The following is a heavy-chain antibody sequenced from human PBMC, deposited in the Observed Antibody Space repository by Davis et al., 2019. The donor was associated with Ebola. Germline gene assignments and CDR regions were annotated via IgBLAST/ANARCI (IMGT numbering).Heavy chain of an antibody. CDR1: GGSISSYY. CDR3: ARALLYCSSTSCSQGWFDP. D-gene: IGHD2-2*01. Sequence: PGGSLRLSCTVSGGSISSYYWSWIRQPPGKGLEWIGYIYYSGSTNYNPSLKSRVTISVDTSKNQFSLKLSSVTAADTAVYYCARALLYCSSTSCSQGWFDPWGQGTLVTVSS. V-gene: IGHV4-59*01. CDR2: IYYSGST. J-gene: IGHJ5*02.